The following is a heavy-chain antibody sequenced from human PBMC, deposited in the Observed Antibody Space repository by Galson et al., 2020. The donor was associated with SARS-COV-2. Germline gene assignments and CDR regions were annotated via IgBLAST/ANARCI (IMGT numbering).Heavy chain of an antibody. Sequence: ASVKVSCKASGYTFSSFGISWVRQAPGQGIERMGRISPYSGNKKYEQKFQGRVTMTTATSTSTAYMVLRSLRSDDTGVYFCAREDRQWVVITPGDYGMDVWGQGTTVTVSS. CDR1: GYTFSSFG. CDR2: ISPYSGNK. V-gene: IGHV1-18*01. D-gene: IGHD3-22*01. J-gene: IGHJ6*02. CDR3: AREDRQWVVITPGDYGMDV.